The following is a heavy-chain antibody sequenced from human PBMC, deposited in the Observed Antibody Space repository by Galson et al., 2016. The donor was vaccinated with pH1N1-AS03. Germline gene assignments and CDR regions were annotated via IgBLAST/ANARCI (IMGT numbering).Heavy chain of an antibody. CDR1: VYTFISYV. Sequence: SVKVSCKASVYTFISYVMHWVRQAPGQRLEWMGWINAGNGNTTYSQSFQGRVTITRDTSASKAYMELSSLRSEDTAVYYCARGRGSYGMDVWGQGTTVTVSS. CDR2: INAGNGNT. J-gene: IGHJ6*02. CDR3: ARGRGSYGMDV. D-gene: IGHD1-26*01. V-gene: IGHV1-3*01.